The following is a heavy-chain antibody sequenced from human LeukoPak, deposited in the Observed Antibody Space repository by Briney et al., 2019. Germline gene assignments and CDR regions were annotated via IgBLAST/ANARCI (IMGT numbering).Heavy chain of an antibody. CDR2: ISGSGGST. CDR3: AKDQAKPGYCSGGSCYTGPN. J-gene: IGHJ4*02. D-gene: IGHD2-15*01. CDR1: GFTFSSYA. V-gene: IGHV3-23*01. Sequence: GGSLRLSCAASGFTFSSYAMSWVRQAPGKGLEWASAISGSGGSTYYADSVKGRFTISRDNSKNTLYLQMNSLRAEDTAVYYCAKDQAKPGYCSGGSCYTGPNWGQGTLVTVSS.